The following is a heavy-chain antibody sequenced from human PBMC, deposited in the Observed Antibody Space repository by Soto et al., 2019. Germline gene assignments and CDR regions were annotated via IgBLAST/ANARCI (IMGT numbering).Heavy chain of an antibody. CDR3: AKDLVVGATTFYDY. Sequence: GGSLRLSCAASGFTFSSYGMHWVRQAPGKGLEWVAVISYDGSNKYYADSVKGRFTISRDNSKNTLYLQMNSLRAEDTAVYYCAKDLVVGATTFYDYWGQGTLVTVSS. CDR2: ISYDGSNK. J-gene: IGHJ4*02. V-gene: IGHV3-30*18. CDR1: GFTFSSYG. D-gene: IGHD1-26*01.